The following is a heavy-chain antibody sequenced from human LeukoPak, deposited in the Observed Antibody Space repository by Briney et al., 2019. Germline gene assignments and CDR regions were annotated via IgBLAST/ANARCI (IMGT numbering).Heavy chain of an antibody. Sequence: GGSLRLSCAGSGFTFSSYALNWVRQAPGKGLEWVANIKQDGSEKYYVDSVKGRFTISRDNSKNTLYLQMNSLRAEDTAVYYCARRRDWFDPWGQGTLVTVSS. CDR1: GFTFSSYA. CDR3: ARRRDWFDP. V-gene: IGHV3-7*03. J-gene: IGHJ5*02. CDR2: IKQDGSEK.